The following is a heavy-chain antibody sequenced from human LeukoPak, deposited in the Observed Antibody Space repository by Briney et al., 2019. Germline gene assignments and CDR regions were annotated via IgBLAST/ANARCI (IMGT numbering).Heavy chain of an antibody. V-gene: IGHV4-34*01. CDR2: INHSGST. Sequence: PSETLSLTCAVYGGSFSGYYWSWIRQPPGKGLEWIGEINHSGSTNYNPSLKSRVTISVDTSKNQFSLKLSSVTAADTAVYYCASSSGSYWNYFDYWGQGTLVTVSS. J-gene: IGHJ4*02. CDR1: GGSFSGYY. CDR3: ASSSGSYWNYFDY. D-gene: IGHD1-26*01.